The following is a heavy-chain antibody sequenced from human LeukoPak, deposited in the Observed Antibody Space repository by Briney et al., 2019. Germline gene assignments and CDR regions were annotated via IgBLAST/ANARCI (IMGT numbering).Heavy chain of an antibody. D-gene: IGHD6-13*01. J-gene: IGHJ4*02. V-gene: IGHV4-59*12. CDR2: VYHSGAT. CDR1: GGSLRSYY. Sequence: SETLSLTCSVSGGSLRSYYWSWIRQPPGKGLEWIGFVYHSGATSYNPSLKSRVTISLDTSQRQFSLKLSSVTAADTAVYYCARSQPPYSTRWYYFDYWGQGTLVTVSS. CDR3: ARSQPPYSTRWYYFDY.